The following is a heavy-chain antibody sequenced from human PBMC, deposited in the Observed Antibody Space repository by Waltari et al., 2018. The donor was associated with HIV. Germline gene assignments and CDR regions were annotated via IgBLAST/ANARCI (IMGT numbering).Heavy chain of an antibody. Sequence: VQLVQSGAEVKKPGSSVRVSCKASGDTLSNYAVSWVRQAPGQGLEWRGRIIPAYGIAMNTEKFQGRVTINADKSTNSAYMELGGLRSEDTALYFCTLGRTDDIRSGRENLGGFDPWGPGTLVTVSS. J-gene: IGHJ5*02. CDR2: IIPAYGIA. CDR3: TLGRTDDIRSGRENLGGFDP. V-gene: IGHV1-69*04. CDR1: GDTLSNYA. D-gene: IGHD3-3*01.